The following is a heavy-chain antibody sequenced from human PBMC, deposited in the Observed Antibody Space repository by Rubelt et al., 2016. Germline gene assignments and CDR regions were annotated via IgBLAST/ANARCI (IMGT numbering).Heavy chain of an antibody. D-gene: IGHD1-26*01. Sequence: VQLVESGGGVVQPGRSLRLSCADSGFTFSSYVMHWVRQAPGKGLEWVAVISGDGSIKYYADSVKGRFTISRDNSKNTLYLQMNSLRVEDTAVYYCARDPVGTTVRHFDYWGQGTLVTVSS. J-gene: IGHJ4*01. CDR2: ISGDGSIK. CDR1: GFTFSSYV. V-gene: IGHV3-30*04. CDR3: ARDPVGTTVRHFDY.